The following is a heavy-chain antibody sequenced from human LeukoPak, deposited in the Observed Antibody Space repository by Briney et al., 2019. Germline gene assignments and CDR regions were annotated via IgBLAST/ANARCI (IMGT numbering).Heavy chain of an antibody. CDR3: AKAYSSSWYWIRWFDP. CDR1: GGSISSSSYY. D-gene: IGHD6-13*01. CDR2: IYYSGST. Sequence: SETLSLTCTVSGGSISSSSYYWGWIRQPPGKGLEWIGSIYYSGSTYYNPSLKSRVTISVDTSKNQFSLKLSSVTAADTAVYYCAKAYSSSWYWIRWFDPWDQGTLVTVSS. J-gene: IGHJ5*02. V-gene: IGHV4-39*01.